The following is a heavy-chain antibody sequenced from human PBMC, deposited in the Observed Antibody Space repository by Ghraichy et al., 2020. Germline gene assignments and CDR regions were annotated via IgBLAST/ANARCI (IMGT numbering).Heavy chain of an antibody. Sequence: SETLSLTCAISGDSVSSNSAAWNWIRQSPSRGLEWLGRTYYRSKWYNDYAVSVKSRITINPDTSKNQFSLQLNSVTPEDTAVYYCARERYYDSSGYEGYYFDYWGQGTLVTVSS. CDR3: ARERYYDSSGYEGYYFDY. D-gene: IGHD3-22*01. V-gene: IGHV6-1*01. CDR2: TYYRSKWYN. CDR1: GDSVSSNSAA. J-gene: IGHJ4*02.